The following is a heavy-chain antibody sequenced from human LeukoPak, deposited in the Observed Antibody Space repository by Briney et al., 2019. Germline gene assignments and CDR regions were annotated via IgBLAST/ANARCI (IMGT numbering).Heavy chain of an antibody. V-gene: IGHV1-2*02. CDR1: GYTFTGYY. J-gene: IGHJ6*03. CDR2: INPNNGGT. D-gene: IGHD4-11*01. Sequence: ASVKVSCKASGYTFTGYYMHWVRQAPGQGLEWMGWINPNNGGTNYAQEFQGRVTMTRDTSISTAYMELSRLRSDDTAVYYCARDRGLHRYYYYYMDVWGKGTTVTVSS. CDR3: ARDRGLHRYYYYYMDV.